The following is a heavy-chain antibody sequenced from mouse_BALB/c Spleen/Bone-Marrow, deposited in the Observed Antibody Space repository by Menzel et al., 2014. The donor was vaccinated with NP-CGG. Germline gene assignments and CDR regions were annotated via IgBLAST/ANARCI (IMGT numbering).Heavy chain of an antibody. CDR3: ARLHYYGYGAY. CDR1: GFDFSSYW. Sequence: EVKLVESGGGLEQPGGSLKLSCAASGFDFSSYWMNWVRQAPGKGLEWIGEINPDSSTINYTPSLKDKFIISRDNAKNTLYLQMSEVRSEDTALYYCARLHYYGYGAYWGQGTLVTVSA. D-gene: IGHD1-2*01. J-gene: IGHJ3*01. V-gene: IGHV4-1*02. CDR2: INPDSSTI.